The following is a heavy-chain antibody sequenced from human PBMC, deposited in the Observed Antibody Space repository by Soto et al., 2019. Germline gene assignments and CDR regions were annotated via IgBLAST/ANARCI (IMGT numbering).Heavy chain of an antibody. Sequence: QVQLQQWGAGLLKPSETLSLTCAVYGGSFSGYYWSWIRQPPGKGLEWIGEINHSGSTNYNPSLTSRVTISVDTSKNQFSLKLSSVTAADTAVYSCARGGSEGGYYWGQGTLVTVSS. CDR2: INHSGST. D-gene: IGHD3-16*01. V-gene: IGHV4-34*01. CDR3: ARGGSEGGYY. CDR1: GGSFSGYY. J-gene: IGHJ4*02.